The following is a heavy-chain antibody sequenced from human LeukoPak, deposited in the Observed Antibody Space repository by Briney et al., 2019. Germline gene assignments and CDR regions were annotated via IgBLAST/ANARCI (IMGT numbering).Heavy chain of an antibody. D-gene: IGHD3-16*01. CDR1: GGSISSGGYS. J-gene: IGHJ4*02. CDR3: ARVRFAGGFDY. V-gene: IGHV4-30-2*01. Sequence: KPSETLSLTCAVSGGSISSGGYSWSWIRQPPGKGLEWIGYIYHSGSTYYNPSLKSRVTISVDRSRNQISLKLNSVTAADTAVYHCARVRFAGGFDYWGQGTLVTVSS. CDR2: IYHSGST.